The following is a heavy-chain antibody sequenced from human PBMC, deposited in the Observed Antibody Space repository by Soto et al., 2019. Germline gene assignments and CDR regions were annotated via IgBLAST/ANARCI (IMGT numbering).Heavy chain of an antibody. CDR3: ARESRGAKGADL. V-gene: IGHV1-69*17. CDR2: IIPIIGVT. CDR1: GDTFNSYV. D-gene: IGHD3-16*01. Sequence: QVQLVQSGAEVKRPGSSVKVSCESSGDTFNSYVISWVRQAPGQGLEWMGGIIPIIGVTHYAQKFQGRVTISALSSTGTAYMELTNLGFEDTALYYCARESRGAKGADLWGQGTMVTVSS. J-gene: IGHJ5*02.